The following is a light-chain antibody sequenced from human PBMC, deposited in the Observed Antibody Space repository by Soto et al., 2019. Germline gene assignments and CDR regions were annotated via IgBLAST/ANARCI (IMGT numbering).Light chain of an antibody. V-gene: IGKV3-15*01. CDR1: QGISSL. CDR3: QQYYDWPIT. CDR2: AAS. Sequence: EIVLTQSPATLSVSPGERATLSCRASQGISSLLAWYQQKPGQAPRLLIYAASTRAAGIPARFSGSGSWTDFTLTISSLQSEDCAMYYCQQYYDWPITFGKGTRLFIK. J-gene: IGKJ5*01.